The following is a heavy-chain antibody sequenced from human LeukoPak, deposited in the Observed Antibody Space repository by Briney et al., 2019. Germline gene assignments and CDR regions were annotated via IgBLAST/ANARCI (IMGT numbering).Heavy chain of an antibody. CDR2: ISGSGGST. J-gene: IGHJ4*02. CDR1: GFTFSSYA. Sequence: GGSLRLSCAASGFTFSSYAMSWVRQAPGKGLEWVSAISGSGGSTYYADSVKGRFTISRENSKKRVYLQMNSLRAEDTAVYYCAKDGLRYFDWLSRYYFDYWGQGTLVTVSS. D-gene: IGHD3-9*01. V-gene: IGHV3-23*01. CDR3: AKDGLRYFDWLSRYYFDY.